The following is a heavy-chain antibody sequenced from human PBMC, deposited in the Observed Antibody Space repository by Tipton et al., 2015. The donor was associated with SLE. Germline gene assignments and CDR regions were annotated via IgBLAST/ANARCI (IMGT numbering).Heavy chain of an antibody. CDR2: IYYSGST. D-gene: IGHD2-15*01. V-gene: IGHV4-59*08. CDR3: ARLNGGNGGNPFDY. J-gene: IGHJ4*02. CDR1: GGSISSYY. Sequence: LRLSCTVSGGSISSYYWSWIRQPPGKGLEWIGYIYYSGSTNYNPSLKSRVTISVDTSKNQFSLKLSSVTAADTAVYYCARLNGGNGGNPFDYWGQGSLVTVSS.